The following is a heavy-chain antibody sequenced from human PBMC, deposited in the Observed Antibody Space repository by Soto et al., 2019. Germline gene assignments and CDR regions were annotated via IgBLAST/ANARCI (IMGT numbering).Heavy chain of an antibody. Sequence: SETLSLTCSASGGSITSSSHFWGWVRQPPGKGLEWIGTIDFTGNTYYTPSLKSRLTMSIDTSKNEFSLRLNSVTAADTAVYYCAGQTFTIAAASYGRSNWFHPWGPGTLVTVSS. CDR1: GGSITSSSHF. J-gene: IGHJ5*02. V-gene: IGHV4-39*01. CDR2: IDFTGNT. D-gene: IGHD6-25*01. CDR3: AGQTFTIAAASYGRSNWFHP.